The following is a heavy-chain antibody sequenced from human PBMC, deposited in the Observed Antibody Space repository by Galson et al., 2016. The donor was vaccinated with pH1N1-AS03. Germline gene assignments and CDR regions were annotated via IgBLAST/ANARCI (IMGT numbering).Heavy chain of an antibody. CDR1: GYTFSTHG. V-gene: IGHV1-18*04. Sequence: SVKVSCKASGYTFSTHGVCWVRQAPGQGLEWMGWISGYDDDTNYAQNVAGRVTMTTDKSTSTVYMELRSLRSDDTAVYYRARDRGFRPDTFDIWGQGTWVTVSS. J-gene: IGHJ3*02. D-gene: IGHD2-15*01. CDR2: ISGYDDDT. CDR3: ARDRGFRPDTFDI.